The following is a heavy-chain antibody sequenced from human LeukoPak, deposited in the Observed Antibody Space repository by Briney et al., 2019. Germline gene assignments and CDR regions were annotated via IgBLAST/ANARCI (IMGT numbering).Heavy chain of an antibody. Sequence: SETLSLTCTVSGGSISSYSWSLIRQPPGKGLEWIGYIYHSGSTYYNPSLKSRVTISVDRSKNQFSLKLSSVTAADTAVYYCARASPELRFLEWLPSFGWFDPWGQGTLVTVSS. CDR3: ARASPELRFLEWLPSFGWFDP. J-gene: IGHJ5*02. CDR1: GGSISSYS. D-gene: IGHD3-3*01. V-gene: IGHV4-30-2*01. CDR2: IYHSGST.